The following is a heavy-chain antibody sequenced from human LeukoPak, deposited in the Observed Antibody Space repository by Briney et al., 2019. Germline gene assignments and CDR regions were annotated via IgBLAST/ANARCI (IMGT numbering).Heavy chain of an antibody. Sequence: SETLSLTCTVSGGSISSSTYYWGWIRQPPGKGLEWIGSISYSGSSYYNPSLKSRVTISVDTSKNQFSLKVSSVTAADTAVYYCARLFYDFWSGHYYYYMDVWGKGTTVTVSS. CDR3: ARLFYDFWSGHYYYYMDV. CDR2: ISYSGSS. CDR1: GGSISSSTYY. J-gene: IGHJ6*03. D-gene: IGHD3-3*01. V-gene: IGHV4-39*01.